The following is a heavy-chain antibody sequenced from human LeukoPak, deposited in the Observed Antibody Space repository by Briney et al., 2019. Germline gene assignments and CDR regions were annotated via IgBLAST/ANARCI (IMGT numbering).Heavy chain of an antibody. V-gene: IGHV1-18*01. J-gene: IGHJ6*03. CDR2: ISAYNGNT. D-gene: IGHD2-15*01. CDR3: ARSVTYCSGGSCYSAEYYYYYMDV. Sequence: ASVKVSCKATGYTFTSYGISWVRQAPGQGLEWMGWISAYNGNTNYAQKLQGRVTMTTDTSTSTAYMELRSLRSDDTAVYYCARSVTYCSGGSCYSAEYYYYYMDVWGKGTTVTVSS. CDR1: GYTFTSYG.